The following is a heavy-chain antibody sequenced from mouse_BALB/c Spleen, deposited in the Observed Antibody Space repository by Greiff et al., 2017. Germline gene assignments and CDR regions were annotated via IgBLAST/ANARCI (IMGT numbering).Heavy chain of an antibody. CDR3: ARQDYYGSSYVAMDY. J-gene: IGHJ4*01. V-gene: IGHV5-6*01. CDR2: ISSGGSYT. D-gene: IGHD1-1*01. CDR1: GFTFSSYG. Sequence: EVQLVESGGGLVQPGGSLKLSCAASGFTFSSYGMSWVRQTPDKRLEWVATISSGGSYTYYPDSVKGRFTISRDNAKNTLYLQMSSLKSEDTAMYYCARQDYYGSSYVAMDYWGQGTSVTVSS.